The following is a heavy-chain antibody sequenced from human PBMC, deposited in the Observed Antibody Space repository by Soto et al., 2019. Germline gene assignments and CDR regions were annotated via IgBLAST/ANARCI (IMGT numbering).Heavy chain of an antibody. CDR2: ISYDGSNK. Sequence: QVQLVESGGGVVQPGRSLRLSCAASGFTFSSYAMHWVRQAPGKGLEWVAVISYDGSNKYYADSVKGRFTISRDNSKNTLYLQMNSLRAEDTAVYYCARDYYDSRGFYGYWGQGTLVTVSS. J-gene: IGHJ4*02. V-gene: IGHV3-30-3*01. CDR1: GFTFSSYA. CDR3: ARDYYDSRGFYGY. D-gene: IGHD3-22*01.